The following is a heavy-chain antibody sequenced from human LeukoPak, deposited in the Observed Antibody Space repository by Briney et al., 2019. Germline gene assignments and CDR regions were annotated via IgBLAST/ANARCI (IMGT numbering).Heavy chain of an antibody. CDR2: IYTSGST. CDR1: GGSISSGSYY. V-gene: IGHV4-61*02. D-gene: IGHD1-26*01. Sequence: PAQTLSLTCTVSGGSISSGSYYWSWIRQPARKGLEWIGRIYTSGSTNYNPSLKSRVTISVDTSKNQFSLKLSSVTAADTAVYYCARTMGSVGAVDYWGQGTLVTVSS. J-gene: IGHJ4*02. CDR3: ARTMGSVGAVDY.